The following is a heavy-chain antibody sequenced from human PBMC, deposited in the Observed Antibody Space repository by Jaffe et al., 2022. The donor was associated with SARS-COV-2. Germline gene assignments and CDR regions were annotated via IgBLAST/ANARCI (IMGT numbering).Heavy chain of an antibody. D-gene: IGHD3-22*01. Sequence: QVQLQESGPGLVKPSQTLSLTCTVSGGSISSTSYYWSWIRQPAGKGLEWIGRIYTSGSTKYKPSLKSRVTISADTSKNQFSLKLSAVTAADSAVYFCAGGYDSSGYYNYYGMDVWGQGTTVTVSS. J-gene: IGHJ6*02. CDR3: AGGYDSSGYYNYYGMDV. CDR1: GGSISSTSYY. V-gene: IGHV4-61*02. CDR2: IYTSGST.